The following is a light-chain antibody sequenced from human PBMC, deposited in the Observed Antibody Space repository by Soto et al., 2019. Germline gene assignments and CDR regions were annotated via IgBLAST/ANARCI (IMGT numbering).Light chain of an antibody. CDR2: KAS. V-gene: IGKV1-5*03. CDR1: QTIRSW. Sequence: DIQMTQSPSTLSGSVVDRVTITFRASQTIRSWLAWYQQKPGKAPKLLIYKASTLKSGVPPRFSGSGSGTEFTLTISSLQPDDLATYYCQQYNSSPWTFGQGTKVDIK. J-gene: IGKJ1*01. CDR3: QQYNSSPWT.